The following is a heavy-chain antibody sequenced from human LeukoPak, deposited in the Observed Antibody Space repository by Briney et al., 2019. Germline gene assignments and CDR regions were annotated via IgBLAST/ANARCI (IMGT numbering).Heavy chain of an antibody. CDR2: IYHSGST. D-gene: IGHD1-14*01. Sequence: SETLSLTCTVSGYSISSGYYWGWIRQPPGKGLEWIGSIYHSGSTYYNPSLKSRVTISVDTSKNQFSLKLSSVTAADTAVYYCARAEFDYWGQGTLVTVSS. CDR1: GYSISSGYY. J-gene: IGHJ4*02. CDR3: ARAEFDY. V-gene: IGHV4-38-2*02.